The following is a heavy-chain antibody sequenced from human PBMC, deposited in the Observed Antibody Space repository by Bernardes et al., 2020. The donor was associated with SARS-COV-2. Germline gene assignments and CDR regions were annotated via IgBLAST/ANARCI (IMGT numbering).Heavy chain of an antibody. CDR3: ARELPDSSSWGWYFDL. D-gene: IGHD6-13*01. Sequence: GVSLSLSCAASGFLFSNYDFHCVRQPSGKGLEWVSAIRRGGDPYYPGSVQGRFTIPREHAKNSLYLQMNSLRAGDTAVYYCARELPDSSSWGWYFDLWGRGTLVTVSS. J-gene: IGHJ2*01. V-gene: IGHV3-13*05. CDR1: GFLFSNYD. CDR2: IRRGGDP.